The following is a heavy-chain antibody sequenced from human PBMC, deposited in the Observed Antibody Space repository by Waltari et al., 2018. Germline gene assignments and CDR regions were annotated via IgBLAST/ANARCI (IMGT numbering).Heavy chain of an antibody. CDR3: ARDPSPDYYMDV. J-gene: IGHJ6*03. V-gene: IGHV4-34*01. CDR2: INHSGST. Sequence: QVQLQQWGAGLLKPSETLSLTCAVYGGSFSGYYWSWIRQPPGKGLELIGEINHSGSTHDNPSRKSQVTISVDTSKNQFSLKLSSVTAADTAVYYCARDPSPDYYMDVWGKGTTVTVSS. CDR1: GGSFSGYY.